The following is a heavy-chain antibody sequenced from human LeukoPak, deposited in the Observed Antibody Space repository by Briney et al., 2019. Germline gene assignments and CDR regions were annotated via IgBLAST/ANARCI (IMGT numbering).Heavy chain of an antibody. CDR2: IKRDGSEK. CDR1: GFTFNNYA. V-gene: IGHV3-7*01. CDR3: ARKNGLDY. J-gene: IGHJ4*02. Sequence: QPGGSLGLSCAASGFTFNNYAMSWVRQAPGKGLEWVANIKRDGSEKYYVDSVKGRFAISRDNAKNSLYLQMNSLRAEDTAVYYCARKNGLDYWGQGTLVTVSS.